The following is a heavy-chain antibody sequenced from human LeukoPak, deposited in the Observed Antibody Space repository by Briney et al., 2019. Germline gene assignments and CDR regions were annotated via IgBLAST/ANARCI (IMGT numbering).Heavy chain of an antibody. D-gene: IGHD3-10*01. Sequence: ASVKVSCKASGYTFTSYYMHWVRQAPGQGLEWMGIINPSGGSTSYAQKFQGRVTMTRDMSTSTVYMELSSLRSEDTAVYYCARDRVSNYYGSGTIGGYWGQGTLVTVSS. CDR1: GYTFTSYY. V-gene: IGHV1-46*01. CDR3: ARDRVSNYYGSGTIGGY. CDR2: INPSGGST. J-gene: IGHJ4*02.